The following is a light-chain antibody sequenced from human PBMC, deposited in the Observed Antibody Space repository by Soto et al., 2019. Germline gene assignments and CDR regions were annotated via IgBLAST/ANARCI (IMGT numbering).Light chain of an antibody. CDR2: WAS. CDR1: QSVLYSSNNKNY. J-gene: IGKJ1*01. V-gene: IGKV4-1*01. Sequence: DIVMTQSPDSLAVSLGERATINCKSSQSVLYSSNNKNYLAWYQQKPGQPPKLLIYWASTRESGVPDRFIGSGSGTDFTLTISSLQAEDVAVYYCQQYYAAPQNFGQGTKVEIK. CDR3: QQYYAAPQN.